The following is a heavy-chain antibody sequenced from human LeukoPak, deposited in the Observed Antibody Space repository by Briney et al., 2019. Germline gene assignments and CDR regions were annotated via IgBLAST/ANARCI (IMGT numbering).Heavy chain of an antibody. Sequence: GGSLGLSCAASGFTFSSYEMNWVRQAPGKGLEWISYISSGGSTISYVDSVKGRFTISRDNAKNSLYLQMNSLRAEDTAVYYCAREGITYYFDYWGLGALVTVSS. CDR2: ISSGGSTI. J-gene: IGHJ4*02. V-gene: IGHV3-48*03. CDR1: GFTFSSYE. CDR3: AREGITYYFDY. D-gene: IGHD1-14*01.